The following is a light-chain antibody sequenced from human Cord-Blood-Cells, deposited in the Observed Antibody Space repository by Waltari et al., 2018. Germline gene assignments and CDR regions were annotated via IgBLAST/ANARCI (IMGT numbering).Light chain of an antibody. J-gene: IGKJ5*01. CDR2: DAS. CDR1: QVISSA. Sequence: AIQLTQSPSSLSASVADRVTITCRARQVISSALAWYQQKPGKAPKLQIYDASSLESGVPSRFSGSGSGTDFTLTISSLQPEDFATYYCQQFNNYPITFGQGTRLEIK. CDR3: QQFNNYPIT. V-gene: IGKV1D-13*01.